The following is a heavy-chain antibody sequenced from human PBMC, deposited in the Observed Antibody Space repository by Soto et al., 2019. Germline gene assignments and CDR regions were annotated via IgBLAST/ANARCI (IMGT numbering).Heavy chain of an antibody. CDR3: ARLYSRPWFDP. Sequence: ETLSLTCTVSGGSISSYYWSWIRQPPGKGLEWIGYIYYSGSTNYNPPLKRRVTISVDTSKNQFSLKLSSVTAADTAVYYCARLYSRPWFDPWGQGTLVTVSS. CDR2: IYYSGST. D-gene: IGHD6-13*01. V-gene: IGHV4-59*01. J-gene: IGHJ5*02. CDR1: GGSISSYY.